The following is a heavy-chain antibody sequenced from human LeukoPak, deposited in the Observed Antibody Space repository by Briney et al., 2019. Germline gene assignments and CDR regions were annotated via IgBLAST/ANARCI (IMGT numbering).Heavy chain of an antibody. Sequence: ASVKVSCKASGYTFTSYGISWVRQAPGQGLEWMGWISAYNGNTNYAQKLQGRVTMTTDTSTSTAYMELRSLRSDDTAVYYCARVQVNRYYYYYMDVWGKGTTVTVSS. V-gene: IGHV1-18*01. CDR1: GYTFTSYG. CDR2: ISAYNGNT. D-gene: IGHD1/OR15-1a*01. J-gene: IGHJ6*03. CDR3: ARVQVNRYYYYYMDV.